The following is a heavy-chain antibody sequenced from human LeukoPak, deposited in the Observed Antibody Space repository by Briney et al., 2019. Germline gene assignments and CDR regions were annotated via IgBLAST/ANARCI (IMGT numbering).Heavy chain of an antibody. V-gene: IGHV4-34*01. CDR3: ARGSGDYENYAFDI. CDR2: INHSGST. Sequence: SETLSLTCGVYGGSFSGNYWSWIRQPPRKGLEWIGEINHSGSTNYNPSLKSRVTISADTSKNQFSLKLSSVTAADTAVYYCARGSGDYENYAFDIWGQGTMVTVSS. D-gene: IGHD4-17*01. J-gene: IGHJ3*02. CDR1: GGSFSGNY.